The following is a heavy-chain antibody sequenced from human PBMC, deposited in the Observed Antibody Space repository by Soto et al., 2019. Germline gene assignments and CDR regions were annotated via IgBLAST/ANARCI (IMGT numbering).Heavy chain of an antibody. CDR3: ARDTYYYDSSGPPAGYFQH. CDR1: GFTFSSYA. Sequence: QVQLVESGGGVVQPGRSLRLSCAASGFTFSSYAMHWVRQAPGKGLEWVAVISYDGSNKYYADSVKGRFTISRDNSKNTLYLQMNSLRAEDTAVYYCARDTYYYDSSGPPAGYFQHWGQGTLVTVSS. V-gene: IGHV3-30-3*01. J-gene: IGHJ1*01. D-gene: IGHD3-22*01. CDR2: ISYDGSNK.